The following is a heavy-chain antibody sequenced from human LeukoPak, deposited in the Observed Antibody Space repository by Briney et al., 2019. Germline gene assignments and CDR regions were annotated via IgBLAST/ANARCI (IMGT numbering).Heavy chain of an antibody. V-gene: IGHV4-38-2*01. CDR2: IYHSGST. CDR1: GYSISSGYY. Sequence: SETLSLTCAVSGYSISSGYYWGWIRQPPGKGLEWIGSIYHSGSTYYNPSLKSRVTISVDTSKNQFSLKLSSVTAADTAVYYCATQGGSYSYRIWGQGTMVTVSS. D-gene: IGHD1-26*01. CDR3: ATQGGSYSYRI. J-gene: IGHJ3*02.